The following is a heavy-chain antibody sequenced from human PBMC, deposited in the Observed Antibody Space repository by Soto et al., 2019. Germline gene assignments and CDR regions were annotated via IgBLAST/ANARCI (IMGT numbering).Heavy chain of an antibody. CDR1: GGTFSTYT. CDR3: AGDPDSHYNDSHASSYP. CDR2: IIPIIGII. D-gene: IGHD3-22*01. V-gene: IGHV1-69*08. Sequence: QVQLVQSGAEVKKPGSSVKVSCKASGGTFSTYTITWVRQAPGQGLEWMGRIIPIIGIINYAQKFQGRVTITADKFXGPXYMELTRRRSDDTAVYYCAGDPDSHYNDSHASSYPWGQGTLVTVSS. J-gene: IGHJ5*02.